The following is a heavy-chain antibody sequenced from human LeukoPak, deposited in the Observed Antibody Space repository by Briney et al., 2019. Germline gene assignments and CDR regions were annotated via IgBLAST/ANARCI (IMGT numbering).Heavy chain of an antibody. D-gene: IGHD2-21*02. CDR3: ARDPQAYCGGDCYSDY. CDR1: GFTFSSYW. Sequence: PGGSLRLSCAASGFTFSSYWMSWVRQAPGKGLEWVANIKQDGSEKYYVDSVKGRFTISRDNAKNSLYLQMNSLRAEDTAVYYCARDPQAYCGGDCYSDYWGQGTLVTVSS. V-gene: IGHV3-7*01. J-gene: IGHJ4*02. CDR2: IKQDGSEK.